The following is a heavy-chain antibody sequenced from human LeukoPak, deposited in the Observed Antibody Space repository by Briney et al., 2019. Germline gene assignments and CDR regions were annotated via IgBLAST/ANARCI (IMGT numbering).Heavy chain of an antibody. Sequence: GGSLRLSCAASGFTFSRYAMNWVSQAPGKGLEWVSALSGSATTAFYADSVKGRFTISRDNAKNSLYVEMNSLRVEDTAVYYCAKDRGPLIPLEQLQHWGQGTLVTVSS. CDR2: LSGSATTA. V-gene: IGHV3-23*01. J-gene: IGHJ1*01. D-gene: IGHD3-10*01. CDR3: AKDRGPLIPLEQLQH. CDR1: GFTFSRYA.